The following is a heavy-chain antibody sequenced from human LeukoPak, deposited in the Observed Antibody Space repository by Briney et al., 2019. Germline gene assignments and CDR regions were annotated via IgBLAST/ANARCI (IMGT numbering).Heavy chain of an antibody. D-gene: IGHD2-2*01. CDR1: GGSFSGYY. CDR3: ARQGPYCSSTSCPPGDY. Sequence: SETLSLTCAVYGGSFSGYYWSWIRPPPGKGLEWIGEINHSGSTNYNPSLKSRVTISVDTSKNQSSLKLSSVTAADTAVYYCARQGPYCSSTSCPPGDYWGQGTLVTVSS. V-gene: IGHV4-34*01. CDR2: INHSGST. J-gene: IGHJ4*02.